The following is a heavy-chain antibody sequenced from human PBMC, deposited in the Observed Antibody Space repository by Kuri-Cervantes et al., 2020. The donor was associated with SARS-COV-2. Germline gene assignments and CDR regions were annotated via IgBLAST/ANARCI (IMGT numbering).Heavy chain of an antibody. V-gene: IGHV4-34*01. CDR2: IYHSGST. J-gene: IGHJ4*02. D-gene: IGHD6-13*01. Sequence: GSLRLSCAVYGGSFSNFYWSWIRQPPGKGLEWIGSIYHSGSTYYNPSLKSRVTISVDTSKNQFSLKLSSVTAADTAVYYCARRAAAGTILLDYWGQGTLVTVSS. CDR1: GGSFSNFY. CDR3: ARRAAAGTILLDY.